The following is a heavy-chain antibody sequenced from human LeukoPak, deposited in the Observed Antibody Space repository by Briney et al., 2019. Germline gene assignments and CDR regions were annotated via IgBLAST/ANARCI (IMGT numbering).Heavy chain of an antibody. V-gene: IGHV1-69*06. Sequence: SVKVSCKASGGTFSSYAISWVRQAPGQGLEWMGGIIPIFGTANYAQKFQGRVTITADKSTSTAYMELSRLRSDDTAVYYCARECPEWSSGPLIDYWGQGTLVTVSS. CDR1: GGTFSSYA. CDR3: ARECPEWSSGPLIDY. J-gene: IGHJ4*02. CDR2: IIPIFGTA. D-gene: IGHD3-22*01.